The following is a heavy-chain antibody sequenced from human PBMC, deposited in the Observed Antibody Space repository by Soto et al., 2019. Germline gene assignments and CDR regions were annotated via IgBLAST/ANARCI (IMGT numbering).Heavy chain of an antibody. CDR3: GRDELPYSYGSLPFC. CDR2: ISSSGDKI. Sequence: PGGSLRLSCGASGFAFSNYGMNWVRQAPGKRLQWVSYISSSGDKIYYADSVKGRFTISRDKDKDSLYLQMNSLRAEDTAVYYCGRDELPYSYGSLPFCWGQGTLVTV. CDR1: GFAFSNYG. D-gene: IGHD5-18*01. V-gene: IGHV3-48*01. J-gene: IGHJ4*02.